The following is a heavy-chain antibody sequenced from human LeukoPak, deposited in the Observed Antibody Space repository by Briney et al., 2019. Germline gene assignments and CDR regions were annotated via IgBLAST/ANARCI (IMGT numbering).Heavy chain of an antibody. D-gene: IGHD3-3*01. J-gene: IGHJ4*02. CDR3: ARSHYDFWSGEFDY. V-gene: IGHV4-38-2*02. CDR2: IYHSGST. CDR1: GYSISSGYY. Sequence: SETLSLTCTVSGYSISSGYYWGWIRQPPGEGLEWIGSIYHSGSTYYNPSLKSRVTISVDTSKNQFSLKLSSVTAADTAVYYCARSHYDFWSGEFDYWGQGTLVTVSS.